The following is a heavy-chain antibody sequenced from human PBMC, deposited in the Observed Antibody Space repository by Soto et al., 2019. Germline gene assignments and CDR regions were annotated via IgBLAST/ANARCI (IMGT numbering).Heavy chain of an antibody. D-gene: IGHD1-20*01. J-gene: IGHJ5*02. V-gene: IGHV3-23*01. CDR2: ISGSGGST. Sequence: ETLSLTCTFSGGSLSSGGYYLSWVRQAPGKGLEWVSAISGSGGSTYYADSVKGRFTISRDNSKNTLYLQMNSLRAEDTAVYYCAKRGVYETSTDWFDPWGQGTLVTVSS. CDR1: GGSLSSGGYY. CDR3: AKRGVYETSTDWFDP.